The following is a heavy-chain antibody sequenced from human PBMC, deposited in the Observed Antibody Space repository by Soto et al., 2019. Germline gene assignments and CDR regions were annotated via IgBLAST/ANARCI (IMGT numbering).Heavy chain of an antibody. J-gene: IGHJ4*02. Sequence: SETLSLTCTVSGGSISSGDYYWSWIRQPPGKGLEWIGYIYYSGSTNYNPSLKSRVTISVDTSKNQFSLKLSSVTAADTAVYYCARGGDILTGLASPDYWGQGTLVTVSS. CDR2: IYYSGST. V-gene: IGHV4-61*08. D-gene: IGHD3-9*01. CDR1: GGSISSGDYY. CDR3: ARGGDILTGLASPDY.